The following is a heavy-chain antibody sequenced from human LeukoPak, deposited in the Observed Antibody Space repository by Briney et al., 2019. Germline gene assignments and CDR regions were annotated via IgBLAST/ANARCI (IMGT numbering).Heavy chain of an antibody. Sequence: SVKVSCKASGGTFSSYAISWVRQAPGQGLEWMGRIIPILGIANYAQKFQGRVTITADKSTSTAYMELSSLRSEDTAVYYCARDSNSSGYYRRGAFDIWGQGTMVTVSS. CDR3: ARDSNSSGYYRRGAFDI. D-gene: IGHD3-22*01. CDR2: IIPILGIA. V-gene: IGHV1-69*04. J-gene: IGHJ3*02. CDR1: GGTFSSYA.